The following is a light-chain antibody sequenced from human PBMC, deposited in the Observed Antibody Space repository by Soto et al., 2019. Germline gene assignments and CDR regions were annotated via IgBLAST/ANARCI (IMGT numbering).Light chain of an antibody. CDR1: QSVSSNY. V-gene: IGKV3-20*01. CDR3: PQYGTSPLT. CDR2: GAS. J-gene: IGKJ4*01. Sequence: EIVLTQSPGTLSLSPGERATLSCRASQSVSSNYLAWYQQKPGQAPRLLIFGASSRATGIPDRFSGSGSGTDFTLTISRLEPEDFPVSHCPQYGTSPLTCGGGTRVEIQ.